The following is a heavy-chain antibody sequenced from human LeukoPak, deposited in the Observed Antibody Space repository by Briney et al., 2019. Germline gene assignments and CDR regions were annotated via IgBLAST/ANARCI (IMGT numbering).Heavy chain of an antibody. CDR3: MCWGTDDH. V-gene: IGHV3-7*01. D-gene: IGHD7-27*01. CDR2: INPGGNEI. J-gene: IGHJ4*02. CDR1: GLTFRSYW. Sequence: GGSLRLSCTFSGLTFRSYWMNWVRQAPGNGLEWVANINPGGNEIRSVDSVKGRSIISRDNAKNSLDLQMSSLRVEDTAVYYCMCWGTDDHWGQGILVTVSS.